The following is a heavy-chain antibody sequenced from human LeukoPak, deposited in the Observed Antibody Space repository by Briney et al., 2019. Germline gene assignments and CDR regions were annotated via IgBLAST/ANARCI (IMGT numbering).Heavy chain of an antibody. CDR2: INPNSGGT. V-gene: IGHV1-2*04. Sequence: ASVMVSCKASGYTFTGYYMHWVRQAPGQGLEWMGWINPNSGGTNYAQKFQGWVTMTRDTSISTACMELSRLRSDDTAVYYCARVSCSGGSCYEFDYWGQGTLVTVSS. J-gene: IGHJ4*02. CDR3: ARVSCSGGSCYEFDY. CDR1: GYTFTGYY. D-gene: IGHD2-15*01.